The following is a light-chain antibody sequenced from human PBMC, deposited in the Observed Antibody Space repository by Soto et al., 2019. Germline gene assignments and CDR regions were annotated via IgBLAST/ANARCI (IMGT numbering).Light chain of an antibody. CDR2: DAS. J-gene: IGKJ1*01. V-gene: IGKV3-11*01. CDR1: QSIGYY. Sequence: EIVLTHSPATLSLSPWERATLSCRASQSIGYYLAWYQEKPGQAPRLLIYDASIRATGIPARFSGSWSGTDFTLTINGLEPEDSAVYYCQQYNNWPRTFGQGTKVDIK. CDR3: QQYNNWPRT.